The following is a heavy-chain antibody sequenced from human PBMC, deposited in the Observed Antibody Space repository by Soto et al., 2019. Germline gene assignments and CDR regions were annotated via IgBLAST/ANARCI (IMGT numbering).Heavy chain of an antibody. V-gene: IGHV3-48*03. CDR1: GFTFSSYE. D-gene: IGHD2-2*02. CDR3: ARARCSSTSCYTDVYYYGMDV. J-gene: IGHJ6*02. CDR2: ISSSGSTI. Sequence: SLRLSCAASGFTFSSYEMNWVRQAPGKGLEWVSYISSSGSTIYYADSVKGRFTISRDNAKNSLYLQMNSLRAEDTAVYYCARARCSSTSCYTDVYYYGMDVWGQGTTVTVSS.